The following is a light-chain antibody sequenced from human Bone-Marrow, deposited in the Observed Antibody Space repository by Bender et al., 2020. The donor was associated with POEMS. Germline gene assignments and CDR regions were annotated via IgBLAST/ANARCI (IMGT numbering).Light chain of an antibody. CDR1: SSDVGTYDL. CDR3: CSSTGSGSFV. J-gene: IGLJ1*01. V-gene: IGLV2-23*02. CDR2: DVT. Sequence: QSALTQPASVSGSPGQSITISCTGTSSDVGTYDLVSWYQQYPGKAPKLIIYDVTKRPSGVSSRFSGSKSDNTDSLTISGLQAEDEADYYCCSSTGSGSFVFGSGTKVTVL.